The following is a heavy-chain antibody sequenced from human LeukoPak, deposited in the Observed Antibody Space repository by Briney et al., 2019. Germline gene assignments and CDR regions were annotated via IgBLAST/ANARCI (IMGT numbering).Heavy chain of an antibody. CDR2: IYYSGST. CDR3: ARLFSGRTNWLDP. J-gene: IGHJ5*02. D-gene: IGHD1-14*01. V-gene: IGHV4-39*01. CDR1: GGSISSSSYY. Sequence: PSETLSLTCTASGGSISSSSYYWGWIRQPPGKGLEWIGSIYYSGSTYYNPSLKSRVTISVDTSKNQFSLKLSSVTAADTAVYYCARLFSGRTNWLDPWGQGTLVTVSS.